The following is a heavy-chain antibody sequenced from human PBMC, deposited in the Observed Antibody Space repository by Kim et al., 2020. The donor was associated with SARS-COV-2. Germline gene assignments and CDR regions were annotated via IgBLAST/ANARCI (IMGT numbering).Heavy chain of an antibody. Sequence: SQTLSLTCAVYNGSFSGYSWSWIRQPPGKGLEWIGEINHSGSTDYNPSLMSRVTISLDTSKRQFSLKLSTVTAADTAMYYCASSAIGSDYWGQGTLVTVP. V-gene: IGHV4-34*01. J-gene: IGHJ4*02. CDR3: ASSAIGSDY. D-gene: IGHD3-22*01. CDR1: NGSFSGYS. CDR2: INHSGST.